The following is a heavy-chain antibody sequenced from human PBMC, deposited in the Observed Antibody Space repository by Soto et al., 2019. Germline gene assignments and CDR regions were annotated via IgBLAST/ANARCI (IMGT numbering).Heavy chain of an antibody. CDR2: INHSGST. J-gene: IGHJ4*02. Sequence: SETLSLTCAVYGGSFSGYYWSWIRQPPGKGLEWIGEINHSGSTNYNPSLKSRVTISVDTSKNQFSLKLSSVTAADTAVYYCARGKSSSWYVYYFDYWGQGTLVTVS. CDR1: GGSFSGYY. V-gene: IGHV4-34*01. CDR3: ARGKSSSWYVYYFDY. D-gene: IGHD6-13*01.